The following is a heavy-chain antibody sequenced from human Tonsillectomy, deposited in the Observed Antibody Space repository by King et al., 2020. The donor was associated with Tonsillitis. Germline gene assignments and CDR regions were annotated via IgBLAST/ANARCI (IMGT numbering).Heavy chain of an antibody. Sequence: QLQESGPGLVKPSETLSLTCTVSGGSISSYYWSWIRQPPGKGLEWIGYIYYSGSTNYNPSLKSRVTISVDTSKNQFSLKLSSVTAADTAVYYCARTEGSSGWYGWFDPWGQGTLVTVSS. J-gene: IGHJ5*02. V-gene: IGHV4-59*08. CDR3: ARTEGSSGWYGWFDP. CDR2: IYYSGST. CDR1: GGSISSYY. D-gene: IGHD6-19*01.